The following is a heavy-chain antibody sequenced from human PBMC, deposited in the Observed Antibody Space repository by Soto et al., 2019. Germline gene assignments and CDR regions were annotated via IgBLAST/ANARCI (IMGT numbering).Heavy chain of an antibody. D-gene: IGHD5-12*01. Sequence: GESLKISCKGSGYSFTSYWIGWVRQMPGKGLEWMGINYPGDSDTRYSPSFQGLFAISADNSFSTAYLQWSSLKASDTAMYYCSIYPAGYSGYDLGVYYYYYMDVWGKGTTVTVSS. V-gene: IGHV5-51*01. CDR2: NYPGDSDT. CDR3: SIYPAGYSGYDLGVYYYYYMDV. J-gene: IGHJ6*03. CDR1: GYSFTSYW.